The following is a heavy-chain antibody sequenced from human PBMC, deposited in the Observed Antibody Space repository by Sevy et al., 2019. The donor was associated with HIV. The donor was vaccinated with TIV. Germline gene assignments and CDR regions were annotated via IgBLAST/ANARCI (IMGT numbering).Heavy chain of an antibody. Sequence: GGSLRLSCAASGFTFSSYAMSWVRQAPGKGLEWVSAISGSGGSTYYADSVKGRFTNSRDNSKNTLYLQMNSLRAEDRAVYYCAKYYSNPYYYYGMDVWGQGTTVTVSS. CDR3: AKYYSNPYYYYGMDV. CDR2: ISGSGGST. J-gene: IGHJ6*02. CDR1: GFTFSSYA. D-gene: IGHD4-4*01. V-gene: IGHV3-23*01.